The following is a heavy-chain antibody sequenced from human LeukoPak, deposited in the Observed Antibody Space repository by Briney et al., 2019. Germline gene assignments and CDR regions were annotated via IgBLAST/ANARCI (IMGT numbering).Heavy chain of an antibody. Sequence: ASVKVSCKASGYTFTSYDINWVRQATGQGLEWMGWMNPNSGNTGYAQKFQGRVTMTRNTSISTAYMELSSLRSEDTAVYYCAGGAHNNVYPNWFDPWGQGTLVTVSS. CDR3: AGGAHNNVYPNWFDP. D-gene: IGHD1/OR15-1a*01. CDR1: GYTFTSYD. J-gene: IGHJ5*02. V-gene: IGHV1-8*01. CDR2: MNPNSGNT.